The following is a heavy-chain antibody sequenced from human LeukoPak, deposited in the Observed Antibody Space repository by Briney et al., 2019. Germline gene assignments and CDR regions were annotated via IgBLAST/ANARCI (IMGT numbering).Heavy chain of an antibody. CDR2: IYTSGST. Sequence: SETLSLTCTVSGGSISSYYWSWIRQPAGKGLEWIGRIYTSGSTNYNPSLKSRVTMSVDTSKNQFSLKLSSATAADTAVYYCARSGYCGGDCYSGNFDYWGQGTLVTVSS. D-gene: IGHD2-21*02. CDR3: ARSGYCGGDCYSGNFDY. V-gene: IGHV4-4*07. J-gene: IGHJ4*02. CDR1: GGSISSYY.